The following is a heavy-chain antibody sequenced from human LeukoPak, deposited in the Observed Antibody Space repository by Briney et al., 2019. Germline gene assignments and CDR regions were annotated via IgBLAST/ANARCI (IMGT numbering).Heavy chain of an antibody. CDR1: GGSFSGYY. V-gene: IGHV4-34*01. CDR3: ARENGRDGYNPIELDY. Sequence: SETLSLTCAVYGGSFSGYYWSWIRQPPGKGLEWIGEINHSGSTNYNPSLKSRVTISVDTSKNQFSLKLSSVTAADTAVCYCARENGRDGYNPIELDYWGQGTLVTVSS. J-gene: IGHJ4*02. CDR2: INHSGST. D-gene: IGHD5-24*01.